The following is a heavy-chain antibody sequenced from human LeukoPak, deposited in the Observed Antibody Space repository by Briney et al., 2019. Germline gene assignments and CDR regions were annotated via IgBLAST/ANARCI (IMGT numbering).Heavy chain of an antibody. J-gene: IGHJ4*02. Sequence: PGGSLRLSCAASGFTVSSNYMSWVRQAPGKGLEWVSVIYSGGSTYYADSVKSRFTISRDNSKNTLYLQMNSLRAEDTAVYYCARIAVAGLSFDYWGQGTLVTVSS. CDR2: IYSGGST. CDR3: ARIAVAGLSFDY. CDR1: GFTVSSNY. D-gene: IGHD6-19*01. V-gene: IGHV3-53*01.